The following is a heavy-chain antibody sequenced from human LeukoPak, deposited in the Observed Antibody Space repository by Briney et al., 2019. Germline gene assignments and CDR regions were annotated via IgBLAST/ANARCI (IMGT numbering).Heavy chain of an antibody. D-gene: IGHD3-3*01. V-gene: IGHV3-7*01. Sequence: PGGSLRLSCAASGFTFSSYWMSWVRQAPGKGQEWVANIKQDGSEKYYVDSVKGRFTISRDNAKNSLYLQMNSLRAEDTAVYYCARDFWSGYFHKVEGLNWFDPWGQGTLVTVSS. J-gene: IGHJ5*02. CDR2: IKQDGSEK. CDR3: ARDFWSGYFHKVEGLNWFDP. CDR1: GFTFSSYW.